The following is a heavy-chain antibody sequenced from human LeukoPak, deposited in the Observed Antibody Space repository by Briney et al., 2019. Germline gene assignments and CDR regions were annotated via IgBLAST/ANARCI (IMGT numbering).Heavy chain of an antibody. CDR2: FYNSGGT. Sequence: SETLSLTCPVSGGSITTYYWSWIRQPPGKGLEWIGYFYNSGGTYYNPSLKSRVTISRDASKNPFTLKVSSVTAADTAVYYCARGTGRIDYWGQGIRVAVSS. D-gene: IGHD1-1*01. CDR1: GGSITTYY. J-gene: IGHJ4*02. V-gene: IGHV4-59*01. CDR3: ARGTGRIDY.